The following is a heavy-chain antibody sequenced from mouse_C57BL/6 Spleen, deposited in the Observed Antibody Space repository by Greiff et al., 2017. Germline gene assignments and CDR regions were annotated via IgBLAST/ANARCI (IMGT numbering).Heavy chain of an antibody. D-gene: IGHD1-1*01. Sequence: EVQLQQSGPELVKPGASVKISCKASGYTFTDYYMNWVKQSHGKSLEWIGDINPNNGGTSYNQKFKGKATLTVDKSSSTAYLELRSLTSEDSAVYYCARSVKTVVARYWYFDVWGTGTTVTVPS. CDR3: ARSVKTVVARYWYFDV. CDR1: GYTFTDYY. J-gene: IGHJ1*03. V-gene: IGHV1-26*01. CDR2: INPNNGGT.